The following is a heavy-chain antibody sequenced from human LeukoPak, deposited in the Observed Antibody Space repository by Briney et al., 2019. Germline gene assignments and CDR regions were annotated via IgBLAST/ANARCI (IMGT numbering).Heavy chain of an antibody. Sequence: GGSLRLSCAASGFTFSNYWMSWVRQAPGKGLEWVANMKQDGSEKNYVDSVKARFTISRDNAKNSLYLQMNSLRAEDTAVYYCARDTSGPYYWGQGILVTVSS. V-gene: IGHV3-7*01. CDR2: MKQDGSEK. CDR3: ARDTSGPYY. CDR1: GFTFSNYW. D-gene: IGHD2-8*01. J-gene: IGHJ4*02.